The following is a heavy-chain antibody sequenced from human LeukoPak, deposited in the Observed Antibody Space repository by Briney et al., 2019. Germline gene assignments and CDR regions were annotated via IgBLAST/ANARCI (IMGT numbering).Heavy chain of an antibody. Sequence: GGSLRLSCAASGFTVSSNYMSWVRQAPGKGLEWVSIIYSGGSTYYADSVKGRFTISRDNSKNTLYLQMNSLRAEDTAVYYCAKDGGEYYDILTGYYPRLYYMDVWGKGTTVTISS. CDR1: GFTVSSNY. CDR3: AKDGGEYYDILTGYYPRLYYMDV. CDR2: IYSGGST. D-gene: IGHD3-9*01. J-gene: IGHJ6*03. V-gene: IGHV3-53*01.